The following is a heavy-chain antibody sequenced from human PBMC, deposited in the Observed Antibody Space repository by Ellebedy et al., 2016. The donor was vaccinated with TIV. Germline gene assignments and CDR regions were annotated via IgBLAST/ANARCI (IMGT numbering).Heavy chain of an antibody. D-gene: IGHD5-12*01. CDR2: VFHSGST. CDR1: HFAIRGGYY. V-gene: IGHV4-38-2*02. J-gene: IGHJ4*02. Sequence: GSLRLXCSVSHFAIRGGYYWGWIRQTPGKGLEWIGSVFHSGSTYYNPSLKSRVTISVDTSRNQMSLKVTSVTAADTAIYYCARMTSRGFSTPAYWGRGILVTVSS. CDR3: ARMTSRGFSTPAY.